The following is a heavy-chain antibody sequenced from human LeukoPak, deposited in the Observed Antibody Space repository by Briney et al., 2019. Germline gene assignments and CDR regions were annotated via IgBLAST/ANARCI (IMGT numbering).Heavy chain of an antibody. CDR1: GYTFIGYY. CDR2: INPNSGGT. CDR3: ARDWRMTTLDY. Sequence: ASVKVSCKASGYTFIGYYMHWARQAPGQGLEWMGRINPNSGGTDYAQKFQGRVTMTRDTSISTAYLEFSSLRSDDTAVYYCARDWRMTTLDYWGQGTLVTVSS. J-gene: IGHJ4*02. D-gene: IGHD4-17*01. V-gene: IGHV1-2*06.